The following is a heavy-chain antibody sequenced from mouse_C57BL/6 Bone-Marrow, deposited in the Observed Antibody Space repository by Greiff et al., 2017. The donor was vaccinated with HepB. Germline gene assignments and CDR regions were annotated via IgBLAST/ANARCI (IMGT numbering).Heavy chain of an antibody. Sequence: EVMLVESGGGLVKPGGSLKLSCAASGFTFSSYAMSWVRQTPEKRLEWVATISDGGSYTYYPDNVKGRCTISRDNAKNNLYLQMSHLKSEDTAMYYCAREDPGGSSHYYFDYWGQGTTLTVSS. D-gene: IGHD1-1*01. CDR2: ISDGGSYT. CDR3: AREDPGGSSHYYFDY. J-gene: IGHJ2*01. CDR1: GFTFSSYA. V-gene: IGHV5-4*01.